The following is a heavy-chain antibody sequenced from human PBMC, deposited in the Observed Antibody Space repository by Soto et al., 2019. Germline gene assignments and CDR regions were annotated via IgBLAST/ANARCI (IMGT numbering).Heavy chain of an antibody. CDR3: AREARIGDYFDY. CDR1: GGSISSTGYF. J-gene: IGHJ4*02. V-gene: IGHV4-31*03. Sequence: QVQLQESGPGLVKPSQTLSLTCTVSGGSISSTGYFWTWIRQHRGKGLEWIGYIFYSGRTFHNPSHMSRVTMSVDSSKYQSSLELSSVTAADTGVYYCAREARIGDYFDYWGQGTLVTVSS. D-gene: IGHD5-12*01. CDR2: IFYSGRT.